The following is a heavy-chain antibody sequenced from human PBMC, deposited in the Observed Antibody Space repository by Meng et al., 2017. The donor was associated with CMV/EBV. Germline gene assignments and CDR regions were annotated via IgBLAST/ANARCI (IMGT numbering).Heavy chain of an antibody. CDR3: ARAAYCGGDCYPNFDY. J-gene: IGHJ4*02. V-gene: IGHV1-18*01. CDR2: ISAYNGKT. D-gene: IGHD2-21*01. Sequence: GYTFTSYGISWVRQAPGQGLEWMGWISAYNGKTNYAQKLQGRVTMTTDTSTSTAYMELRSLRSDDTAVYYCARAAYCGGDCYPNFDYWGQGTLVTVSS. CDR1: GYTFTSYG.